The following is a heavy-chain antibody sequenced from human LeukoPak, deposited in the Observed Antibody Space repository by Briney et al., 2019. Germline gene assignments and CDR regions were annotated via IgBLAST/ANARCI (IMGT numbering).Heavy chain of an antibody. J-gene: IGHJ1*01. CDR2: IYTSGST. D-gene: IGHD4-11*01. V-gene: IGHV4-4*07. CDR1: GGSISSYY. Sequence: SETLSLTCTVSGGSISSYYWSWIRQPAGKGLEWIGRIYTSGSTNYNPSLKSRVTMSVDTSKNQFSLKLSSVTVADTAVYYCAREIPYSLTFQHWGQGTLVTVSS. CDR3: AREIPYSLTFQH.